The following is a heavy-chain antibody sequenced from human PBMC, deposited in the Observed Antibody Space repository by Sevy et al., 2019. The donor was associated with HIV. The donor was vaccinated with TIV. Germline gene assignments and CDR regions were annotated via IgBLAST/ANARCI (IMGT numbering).Heavy chain of an antibody. CDR3: AGENAWGRXYX. Sequence: SETLSLTCTVSGGXITSLYWNWIRQPPGKGLEWIANIYYNGHINYNPSLKSRVTLSLDTSKNQFSLRLSSVTAADTAMYYCAGENAWGRXYXXGQGTLVTVSS. D-gene: IGHD1-26*01. J-gene: IGHJ4*02. V-gene: IGHV4-59*08. CDR1: GGXITSLY. CDR2: IYYNGHI.